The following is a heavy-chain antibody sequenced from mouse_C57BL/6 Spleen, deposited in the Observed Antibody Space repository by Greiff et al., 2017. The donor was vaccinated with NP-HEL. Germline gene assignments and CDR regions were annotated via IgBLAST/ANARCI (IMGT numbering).Heavy chain of an antibody. CDR2: IYPGDGDT. CDR3: ARPLPLYWYFDV. V-gene: IGHV1-80*01. Sequence: VQLQQCGAELVKPGASVKISCKASGYAFSSYWMNWVKQRPGKGLEWIGQIYPGDGDTNYNGKFKGKATLTADKSSSTAYMQLSSLTSEDSAVYVCARPLPLYWYFDVWGTGTTVTVSS. CDR1: GYAFSSYW. J-gene: IGHJ1*03.